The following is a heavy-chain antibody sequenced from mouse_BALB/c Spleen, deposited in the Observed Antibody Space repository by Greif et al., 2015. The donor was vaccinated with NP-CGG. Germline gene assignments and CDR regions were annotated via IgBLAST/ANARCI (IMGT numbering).Heavy chain of an antibody. J-gene: IGHJ2*01. D-gene: IGHD2-1*01. V-gene: IGHV5-6*01. CDR1: GFTFSSYG. CDR3: ARHGDGNPYFDY. CDR2: ISSGGSYT. Sequence: DVHLVESGGDLVKPGGSLKLSCAASGFTFSSYGMSWVRQAPDKRLEWVATISSGGSYTYYPDSVKGRFTISRDNAKNALYLQMSSLKSEDTAMYYCARHGDGNPYFDYWGQGTTLTVSS.